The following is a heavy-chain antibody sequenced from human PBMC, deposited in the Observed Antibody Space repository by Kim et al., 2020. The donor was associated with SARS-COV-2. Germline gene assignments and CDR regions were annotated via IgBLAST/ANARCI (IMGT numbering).Heavy chain of an antibody. Sequence: GGSLRLSCAASGFTFSTYAMHWVRQLPGKGLEWVAVISKDGRNEYYADSVKGRFTISRNNSKNTLFLQMNSLRPEETAGYYCAKGGGTSGPACASDCYLDYWGQGTLVTVSS. J-gene: IGHJ4*02. CDR1: GFTFSTYA. V-gene: IGHV3-30*18. D-gene: IGHD1-26*01. CDR3: AKGGGTSGPACASDCYLDY. CDR2: ISKDGRNE.